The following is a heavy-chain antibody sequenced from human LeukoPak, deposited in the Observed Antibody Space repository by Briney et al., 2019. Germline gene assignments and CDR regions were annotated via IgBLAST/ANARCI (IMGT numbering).Heavy chain of an antibody. Sequence: GASVKVSCKASGGTFSSYAISWVRQAPGQGLEWMGRIIPILGIANYAQKFQGRVTMTRDTSTSTVYMELSSLRSEDTAVYYCARDAYYDSSGSSIAYYYGMDVWGQGTTVTVSS. V-gene: IGHV1-69*04. D-gene: IGHD3-22*01. CDR3: ARDAYYDSSGSSIAYYYGMDV. J-gene: IGHJ6*02. CDR1: GGTFSSYA. CDR2: IIPILGIA.